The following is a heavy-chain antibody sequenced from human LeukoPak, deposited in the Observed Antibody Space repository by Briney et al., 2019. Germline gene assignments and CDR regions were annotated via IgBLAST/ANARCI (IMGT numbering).Heavy chain of an antibody. Sequence: PSETLSLTCAVSGGSISSGGYSWSWIRQPPGKGLEWIGYIYHSGSTYYNPSLKSRVTISVDRSKNQFSLKLSSVTAADTAVYYCTRQRITMVRGHNWFDHWGQGTLVTVSS. V-gene: IGHV4-30-2*01. J-gene: IGHJ5*02. D-gene: IGHD3-10*01. CDR3: TRQRITMVRGHNWFDH. CDR2: IYHSGST. CDR1: GGSISSGGYS.